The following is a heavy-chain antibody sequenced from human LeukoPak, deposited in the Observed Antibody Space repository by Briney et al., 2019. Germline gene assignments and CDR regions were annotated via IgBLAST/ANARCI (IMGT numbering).Heavy chain of an antibody. CDR1: GFTFSSYA. Sequence: GGSLRLSCAASGFTFSSYAMSWVRQAPGKGLEWVSAISGSGGSTYYADSVKGRFTISRDNSKNTLYLQMNSLRAEDTAVYYCAKDLSHCRGGSCPLDYFDYWGQGTLVTVSS. V-gene: IGHV3-23*01. J-gene: IGHJ4*02. D-gene: IGHD2-15*01. CDR2: ISGSGGST. CDR3: AKDLSHCRGGSCPLDYFDY.